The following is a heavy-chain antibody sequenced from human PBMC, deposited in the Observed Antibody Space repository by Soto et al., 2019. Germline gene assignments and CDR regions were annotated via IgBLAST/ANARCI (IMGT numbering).Heavy chain of an antibody. Sequence: SETLSLTCTVSGGSISSYYWSWIRQPPGKGLEWIGYIYYSGSTNYNPSLKSRVTISLETSKNQFSLKLSSVTAADTAVYYCARGRGDTAMAWYYWGQGTLVTVSS. CDR2: IYYSGST. D-gene: IGHD5-18*01. V-gene: IGHV4-59*01. CDR3: ARGRGDTAMAWYY. CDR1: GGSISSYY. J-gene: IGHJ4*02.